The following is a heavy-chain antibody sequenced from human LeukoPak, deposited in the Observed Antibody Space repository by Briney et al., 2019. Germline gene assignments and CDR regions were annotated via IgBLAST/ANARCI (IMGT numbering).Heavy chain of an antibody. CDR2: ISGDGGST. Sequence: GGSLRLSCAAPGFIFADYAIHWVRQAPGKGLEWVSLISGDGGSTFYADSVKGRFTISRDNSKNSLYLQMSSLRSEDTALYYCARESERSGWYDYWGQGTLVTVSS. CDR3: ARESERSGWYDY. J-gene: IGHJ4*02. V-gene: IGHV3-43*02. D-gene: IGHD6-19*01. CDR1: GFIFADYA.